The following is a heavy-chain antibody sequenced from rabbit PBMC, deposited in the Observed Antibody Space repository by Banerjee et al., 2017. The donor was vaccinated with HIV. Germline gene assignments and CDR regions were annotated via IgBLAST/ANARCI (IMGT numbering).Heavy chain of an antibody. Sequence: QEQLVESGGGLVQPEGSLTLTCKASGFDFSSSYWICWVRQAPGKGPEWIACIYVGSSGNTYYASWAKGRFTISRSTSLNTVTLQMTSLTAADTATHFCARGYHGYAGWGLWGPGTLVTVS. CDR1: GFDFSSSYW. CDR3: ARGYHGYAGWGL. V-gene: IGHV1S45*01. D-gene: IGHD7-1*01. J-gene: IGHJ4*01. CDR2: IYVGSSGNT.